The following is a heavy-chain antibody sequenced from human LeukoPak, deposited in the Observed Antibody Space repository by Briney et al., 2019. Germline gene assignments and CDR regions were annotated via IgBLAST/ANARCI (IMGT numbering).Heavy chain of an antibody. D-gene: IGHD2-15*01. V-gene: IGHV3-49*03. J-gene: IGHJ6*03. CDR3: TRDGRISYYYYYMDV. Sequence: GGSLRLSCTASGFTFGDYDMSWFRQASGRGLEGVGFIRSRAYGGTTEYPASVKGTFTISRDDSKSIAYLQMNSLKTEDTAVYYCTRDGRISYYYYYMDVWGKGTTVTVSS. CDR2: IRSRAYGGTT. CDR1: GFTFGDYD.